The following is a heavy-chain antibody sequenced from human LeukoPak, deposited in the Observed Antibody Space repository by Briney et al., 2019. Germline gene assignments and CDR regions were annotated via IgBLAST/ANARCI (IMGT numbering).Heavy chain of an antibody. CDR3: ARLPYSSSLGVDY. V-gene: IGHV4-59*01. Sequence: SETLSLTCTVSGGSISSYYWSWIRQPPGKGLEWIGYIYYSGSTNYNPSLKSRVTISVDTSKNQFSLKLSSVTAADTAVYYCARLPYSSSLGVDYWGQGTLDTVSS. CDR1: GGSISSYY. J-gene: IGHJ4*02. CDR2: IYYSGST. D-gene: IGHD6-6*01.